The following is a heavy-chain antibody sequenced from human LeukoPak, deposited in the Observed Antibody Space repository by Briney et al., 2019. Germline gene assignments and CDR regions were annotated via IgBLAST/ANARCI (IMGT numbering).Heavy chain of an antibody. J-gene: IGHJ4*02. CDR2: IYYSGST. D-gene: IGHD3-10*01. CDR3: ARRGYYGSGDFDY. Sequence: SETLFFTCTVSGGSISSSSYYWGWIRQPPGKELEWIGSIYYSGSTYYNPSLKSRVTISVDTSKNQFSLKLSSVTAADTAVYYSARRGYYGSGDFDYLGQGTLVTVSS. CDR1: GGSISSSSYY. V-gene: IGHV4-39*01.